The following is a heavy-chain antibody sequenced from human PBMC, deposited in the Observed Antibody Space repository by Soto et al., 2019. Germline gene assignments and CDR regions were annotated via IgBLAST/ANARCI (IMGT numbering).Heavy chain of an antibody. J-gene: IGHJ5*02. V-gene: IGHV1-46*01. CDR3: ARGSVIVVVPAAIRGGYNWFDP. D-gene: IGHD2-2*02. CDR1: GYTFTSYY. Sequence: ASVKVSCKASGYTFTSYYMHWVRQAPAQGLEWMGIINPSGGSTSYAQKFQGRVTMTRDTSTSTVYMELSSLSSEDTAVYYCARGSVIVVVPAAIRGGYNWFDPWGQGTLVTVSS. CDR2: INPSGGST.